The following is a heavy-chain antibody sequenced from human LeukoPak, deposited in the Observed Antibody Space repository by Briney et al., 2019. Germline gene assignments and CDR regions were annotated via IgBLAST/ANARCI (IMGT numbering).Heavy chain of an antibody. CDR1: GGSISSSSYY. J-gene: IGHJ4*02. V-gene: IGHV4-39*07. CDR3: ARIPRMTTVTTGGPN. CDR2: INHSGST. Sequence: PSETLSLTCTVSGGSISSSSYYWSWIRQPPGKGLEWIGEINHSGSTNYNPSLKSRVTISVDTSKNQFSLKLSSVTAADTAVYYCARIPRMTTVTTGGPNWGQGTLVTVSS. D-gene: IGHD4-17*01.